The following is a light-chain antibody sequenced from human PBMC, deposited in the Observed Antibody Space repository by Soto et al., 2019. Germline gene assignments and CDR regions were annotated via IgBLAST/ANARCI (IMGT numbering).Light chain of an antibody. CDR1: RSVGDY. CDR2: DAS. Sequence: EIVLAQSPATLSLSPGDRATLSCRASRSVGDYLAWYQQKPGQPPRLLIYDASNRATGIPARFSGSGSGTDFTLTISSLEPEDFAVYYYQQRSDWPLTFGGGTNVEIK. V-gene: IGKV3-11*01. CDR3: QQRSDWPLT. J-gene: IGKJ4*01.